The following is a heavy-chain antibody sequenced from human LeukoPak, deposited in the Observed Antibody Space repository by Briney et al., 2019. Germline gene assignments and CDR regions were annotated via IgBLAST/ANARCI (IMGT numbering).Heavy chain of an antibody. CDR2: ISYDGSNK. CDR1: GFTFSSYA. J-gene: IGHJ4*02. Sequence: GRSLRLSCAASGFTFSSYAMHWVRQAPGKGLEWVAVISYDGSNKYHADSVKGRFTISRDNSKNTLYLQMNSLRAEDTAVYYCARAYHYDILTGYFDRLAFDYWGQGTLVTVSS. D-gene: IGHD3-9*01. V-gene: IGHV3-30*04. CDR3: ARAYHYDILTGYFDRLAFDY.